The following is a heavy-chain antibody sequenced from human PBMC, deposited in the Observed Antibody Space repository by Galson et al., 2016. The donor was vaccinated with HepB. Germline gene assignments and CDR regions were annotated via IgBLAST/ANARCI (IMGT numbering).Heavy chain of an antibody. CDR2: IYSIGTT. J-gene: IGHJ4*02. Sequence: SLRLSCAASGFTVSNNYMTWVRHAPGKGLEWVSLIYSIGTTLYADSVKGRFTISRDSSKNTLYLQMNSLRPEDTAVYYCARNVPVTIFGYWGQGTLVTGSS. V-gene: IGHV3-66*01. CDR1: GFTVSNNY. D-gene: IGHD3-3*01. CDR3: ARNVPVTIFGY.